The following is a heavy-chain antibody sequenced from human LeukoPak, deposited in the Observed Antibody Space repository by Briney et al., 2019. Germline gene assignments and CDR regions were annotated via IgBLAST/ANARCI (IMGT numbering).Heavy chain of an antibody. V-gene: IGHV3-48*02. J-gene: IGHJ6*02. CDR3: ARDRMGGSYYFYGMDV. D-gene: IGHD3-16*01. CDR1: GFTLSTYS. CDR2: ISGSSSTI. Sequence: GGSLRLSCAASGFTLSTYSMNWVRQAPGKGLEWVSYISGSSSTIYYADSVKGRFTISRDNAKNSLYLQMNSLRDEDTAVYYCARDRMGGSYYFYGMDVWGQGTTVTVSS.